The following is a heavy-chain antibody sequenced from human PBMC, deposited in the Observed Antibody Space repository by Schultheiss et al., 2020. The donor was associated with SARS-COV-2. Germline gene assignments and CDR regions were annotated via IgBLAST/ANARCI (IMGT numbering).Heavy chain of an antibody. CDR3: ARVRGQWLVNFDY. J-gene: IGHJ4*02. D-gene: IGHD6-19*01. CDR1: GFTFSSYS. V-gene: IGHV3-21*01. Sequence: GGSLRLSCAASGFTFSSYSIHWVRQAPGKGLEWVSSISSSSSYIYYADSVKGRFTISRDNAKNSLYLQMNSLRAEDTAVYYCARVRGQWLVNFDYWGQGTLVTVSS. CDR2: ISSSSSYI.